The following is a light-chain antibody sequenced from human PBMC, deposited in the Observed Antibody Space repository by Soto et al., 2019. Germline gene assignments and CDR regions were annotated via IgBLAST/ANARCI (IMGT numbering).Light chain of an antibody. CDR2: DAS. CDR3: QQRSNWPPVT. CDR1: QSVSSY. V-gene: IGKV3-11*01. J-gene: IGKJ4*01. Sequence: EIVLTQSPATLSLSPGERATLSCRASQSVSSYLAWYQQQPGQAPRLLIYDASNRATGIPARFSGSGSGTDFTLTISNLEPEDFAIYYCQQRSNWPPVTFGGGTKVEIK.